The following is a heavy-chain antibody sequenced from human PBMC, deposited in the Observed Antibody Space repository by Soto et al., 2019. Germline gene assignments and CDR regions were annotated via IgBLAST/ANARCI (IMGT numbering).Heavy chain of an antibody. CDR1: GFTFSNAW. Sequence: PGGSLRLACAASGFTFSNAWMSWVRQAPGKGLEWVGRIKSKTDGGTTDYAAPVKGRFTISRDDSKNTLYLQMNSLKTEDTAVYYCTTVGSSGWTYYYYYMDVWGKGTTVTVSS. CDR3: TTVGSSGWTYYYYYMDV. V-gene: IGHV3-15*01. D-gene: IGHD6-19*01. CDR2: IKSKTDGGTT. J-gene: IGHJ6*03.